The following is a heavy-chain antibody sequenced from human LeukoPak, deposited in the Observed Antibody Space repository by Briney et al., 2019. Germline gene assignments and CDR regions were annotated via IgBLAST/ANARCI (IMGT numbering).Heavy chain of an antibody. D-gene: IGHD3-22*01. V-gene: IGHV4-59*08. CDR2: IYYSGST. CDR1: GGSISSHY. Sequence: SETLSLTCTVSGGSISSHYWSWIRQPPGKGLEWIGYIYYSGSTNYNPSLKSRVTISVDTSKNQFSLKLSSVTVADTAVYYCARGDSSGYHDAFDIWGQGTMITVSS. J-gene: IGHJ3*02. CDR3: ARGDSSGYHDAFDI.